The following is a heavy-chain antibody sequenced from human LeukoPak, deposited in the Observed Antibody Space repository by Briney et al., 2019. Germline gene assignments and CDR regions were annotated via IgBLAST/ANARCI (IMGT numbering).Heavy chain of an antibody. J-gene: IGHJ4*02. CDR3: ARLTGYYRGVDY. CDR2: IYSSGST. V-gene: IGHV4-4*07. Sequence: SETLSLTCTVSGGSISSYYWSWIRQSAGKGLEWIGHIYSSGSTNYNPSLKTRVTMSVDTSKNQFSLKLISVTAADTAVYYCARLTGYYRGVDYWGQGTLVTVSS. CDR1: GGSISSYY. D-gene: IGHD3-9*01.